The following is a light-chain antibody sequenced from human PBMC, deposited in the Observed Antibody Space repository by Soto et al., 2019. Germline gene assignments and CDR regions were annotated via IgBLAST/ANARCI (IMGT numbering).Light chain of an antibody. J-gene: IGKJ4*01. CDR2: KAS. CDR3: QQYNSYSPLT. V-gene: IGKV1-5*03. CDR1: QSISSW. Sequence: DIQMTQSPSTLSASVGDRVTVTSRASQSISSWLAWYQQKPGKAPKLLIYKASGLESGVPSRFSGSGSGTDFTLTISSLQPDDFATYYCQQYNSYSPLTFGGGTKVDSK.